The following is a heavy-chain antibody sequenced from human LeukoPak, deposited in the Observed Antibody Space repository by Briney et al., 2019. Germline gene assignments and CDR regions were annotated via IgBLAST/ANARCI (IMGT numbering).Heavy chain of an antibody. CDR3: ARVAYYDFVYYGMDV. J-gene: IGHJ6*02. D-gene: IGHD3-3*01. Sequence: ASVKVSCKASGYTFTSYGISWVRQAPGQGLEWMGWINPNSGGTNYAQKFEGRVTMTRDTSISTAYMELSWLTSDDTAVYYCARVAYYDFVYYGMDVWGQGTTVIVSS. CDR2: INPNSGGT. V-gene: IGHV1-2*02. CDR1: GYTFTSYG.